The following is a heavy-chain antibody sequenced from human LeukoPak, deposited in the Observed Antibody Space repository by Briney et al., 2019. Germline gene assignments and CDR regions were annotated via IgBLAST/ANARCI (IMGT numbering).Heavy chain of an antibody. CDR2: ISYDGSNK. D-gene: IGHD3-10*01. CDR1: GFTFSSYA. CDR3: AISPGGYGSGSYS. Sequence: GGSLRLSCAASGFTFSSYAMHWVRQAPGKGLEWVAVISYDGSNKYYADSVKGRFTISRDNSKNTLYLQMNSLRAEDTAVYYCAISPGGYGSGSYSWGQGTLVTVSS. J-gene: IGHJ4*02. V-gene: IGHV3-30*04.